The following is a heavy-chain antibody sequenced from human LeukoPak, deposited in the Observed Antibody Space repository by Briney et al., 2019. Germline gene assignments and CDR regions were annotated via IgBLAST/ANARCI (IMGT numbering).Heavy chain of an antibody. D-gene: IGHD6-13*01. Sequence: PSQTLSLTCTVSGGSISSGGYYWSWIRQHPGKGLEWIGYIYYSGSTYYNPSLKSRVTISVDTSKNQFSLKLSSVTAADTAVYYCARGHEVAAAGSGLTLDDWGQGTLVTVSS. CDR1: GGSISSGGYY. CDR2: IYYSGST. J-gene: IGHJ4*02. V-gene: IGHV4-31*03. CDR3: ARGHEVAAAGSGLTLDD.